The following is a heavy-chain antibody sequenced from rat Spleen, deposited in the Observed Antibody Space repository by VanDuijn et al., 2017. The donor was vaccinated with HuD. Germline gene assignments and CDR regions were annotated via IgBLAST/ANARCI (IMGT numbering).Heavy chain of an antibody. Sequence: ELQLVESGGGLVQPGRSLKLSCVASGFTFNNYWMTWIRQAPGKGLEWVATITHANYDTYYLDSVRDRFSISRDNAKITLYLQMNSLRSEDTATYYCTRENWVLNVWGQGTSVTVSS. V-gene: IGHV5-31*01. CDR3: TRENWVLNV. D-gene: IGHD3-6*01. CDR1: GFTFNNYW. J-gene: IGHJ4*01. CDR2: ITHANYDT.